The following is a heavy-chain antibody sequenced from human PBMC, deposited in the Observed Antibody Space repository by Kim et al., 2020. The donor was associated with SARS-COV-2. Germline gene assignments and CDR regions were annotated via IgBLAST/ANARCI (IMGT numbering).Heavy chain of an antibody. J-gene: IGHJ6*02. V-gene: IGHV3-7*03. Sequence: GGSLRLSCAASGFTFSTYWMAWVRQAPGKGLEWVAKIKEDGSDKYYVDSVKGRFTISRDNAKKSLYLQMNSLRTEDTAMYYCARDQTDYEVLSGSYYYYGMDLWGQGTTVIVSS. CDR1: GFTFSTYW. D-gene: IGHD3-16*01. CDR3: ARDQTDYEVLSGSYYYYGMDL. CDR2: IKEDGSDK.